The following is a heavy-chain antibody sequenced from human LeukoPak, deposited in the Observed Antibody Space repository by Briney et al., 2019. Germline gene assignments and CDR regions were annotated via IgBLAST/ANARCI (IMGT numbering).Heavy chain of an antibody. D-gene: IGHD1-26*01. Sequence: PSETLSLTCTVSGGSISCSSHYWGWIRQPPGKGLEWIGSMYYRGSTYHNPSLKSRVTISVDTSKNQFSLKLSSVTAADTAVYYCATTTIRLGYWGQGTLVTVSS. CDR3: ATTTIRLGY. V-gene: IGHV4-39*07. J-gene: IGHJ4*02. CDR2: MYYRGST. CDR1: GGSISCSSHY.